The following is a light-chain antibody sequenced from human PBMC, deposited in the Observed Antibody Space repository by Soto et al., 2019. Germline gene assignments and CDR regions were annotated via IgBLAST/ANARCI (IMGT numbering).Light chain of an antibody. CDR3: QQYGSSPWT. J-gene: IGKJ1*01. CDR2: GAS. CDR1: QTIRSNY. V-gene: IGKV3-20*01. Sequence: ETVSTQSPGTLSLSPGERATLSCRASQTIRSNYLAWYRQTPGQAPRLLIYGASNRATGIADRFSGSGSGTDLTLIISRLEPEDFALYYCQQYGSSPWTFGQGTKVEIK.